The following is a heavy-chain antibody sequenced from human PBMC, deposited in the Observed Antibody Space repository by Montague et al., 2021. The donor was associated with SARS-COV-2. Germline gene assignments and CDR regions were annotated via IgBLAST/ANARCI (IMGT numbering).Heavy chain of an antibody. CDR1: GFTFSSYA. CDR2: ISYDGSNK. V-gene: IGHV3-30-3*01. J-gene: IGHJ6*02. D-gene: IGHD2/OR15-2a*01. CDR3: ARVLGGYYGMDV. Sequence: SRRLSCAASGFTFSSYAMHLVRQAPGKGLEWVAVISYDGSNKYYADSVKGRFTISRDNSKNTLYLQMNSLRAEDTAVYYCARVLGGYYGMDVWGQGTTVTVSS.